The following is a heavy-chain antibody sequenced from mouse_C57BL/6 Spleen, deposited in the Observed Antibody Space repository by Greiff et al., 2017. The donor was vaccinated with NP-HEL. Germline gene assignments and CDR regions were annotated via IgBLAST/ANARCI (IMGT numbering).Heavy chain of an antibody. V-gene: IGHV3-6*01. Sequence: EVQVVESGPGLVKPSQSLSLTCSVTGYSITSGYYWNWIRQFPGNKLEWMGYISYDGSNNYNPSLKNRISITRDTSKNQFFLKLNSVTTEDTATYYCARDLYYSNWYFDVWGTGTTVTVSS. CDR2: ISYDGSN. CDR3: ARDLYYSNWYFDV. CDR1: GYSITSGYY. J-gene: IGHJ1*03. D-gene: IGHD2-5*01.